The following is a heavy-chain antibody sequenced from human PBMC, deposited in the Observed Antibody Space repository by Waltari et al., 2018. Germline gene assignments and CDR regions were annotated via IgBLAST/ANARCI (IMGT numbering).Heavy chain of an antibody. CDR3: ARDRRIKLPRYYYGMDV. D-gene: IGHD1-7*01. V-gene: IGHV3-53*01. J-gene: IGHJ6*02. CDR1: GFTVSRNY. Sequence: EVQLVESGGGLIQPGGSLRLSCAASGFTVSRNYMSWVRPAPGKGLEWVSGIYSGGSTYYADSVKGRVTISRDNSKNTLYLQMNSLRAEDTAVYYCARDRRIKLPRYYYGMDVWGQGTTVTVSS. CDR2: IYSGGST.